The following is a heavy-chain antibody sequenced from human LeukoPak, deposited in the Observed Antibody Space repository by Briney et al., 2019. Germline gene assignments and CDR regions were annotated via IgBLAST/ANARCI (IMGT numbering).Heavy chain of an antibody. Sequence: GASVKVSCKASGYTFTSYDINWVRQATGQGLEWMGWMNPNSGNTGYAQKFQGRVTMTRNTSISTAYMELSSLRSEDTAVYYCAREESVVQGVSDYWGQGTLVTVSS. CDR3: AREESVVQGVSDY. D-gene: IGHD3-10*01. CDR1: GYTFTSYD. CDR2: MNPNSGNT. J-gene: IGHJ4*02. V-gene: IGHV1-8*01.